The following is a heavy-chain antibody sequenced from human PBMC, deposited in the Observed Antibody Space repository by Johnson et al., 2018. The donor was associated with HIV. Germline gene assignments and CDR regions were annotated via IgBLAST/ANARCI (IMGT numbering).Heavy chain of an antibody. D-gene: IGHD2-21*01. CDR2: ISSSGSTI. Sequence: QVQLVESGGGVVQPGRSLRLSCAASGFTFSDYYMSWIRQAPGKGLEWVSYISSSGSTIYYADSVKGRFTISRDNAKNSLYLQMNSLRAEDTAVYYCASQYCGGDCYAFDIWGQGTKVTVSS. CDR3: ASQYCGGDCYAFDI. J-gene: IGHJ3*02. CDR1: GFTFSDYY. V-gene: IGHV3-11*04.